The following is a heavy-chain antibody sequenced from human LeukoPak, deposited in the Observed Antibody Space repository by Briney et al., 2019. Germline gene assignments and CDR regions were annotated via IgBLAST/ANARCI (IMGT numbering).Heavy chain of an antibody. D-gene: IGHD3-10*01. V-gene: IGHV3-23*01. Sequence: QPGGSLRLSCAASGSTFSNCGMTWVRQAPGKGLEWVSSISGSDDGTYYADSVKGRFTISRDNSKNTLYLQMNSLRAEDTAVYYCAKRGPVYSASPGNYFDYWGQGTLVTVSS. J-gene: IGHJ4*02. CDR2: ISGSDDGT. CDR3: AKRGPVYSASPGNYFDY. CDR1: GSTFSNCG.